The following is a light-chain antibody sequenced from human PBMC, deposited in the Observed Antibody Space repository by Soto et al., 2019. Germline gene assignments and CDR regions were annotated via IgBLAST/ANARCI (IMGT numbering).Light chain of an antibody. J-gene: IGLJ2*01. CDR3: AAWDDSLSSVV. V-gene: IGLV1-47*02. CDR2: SNN. CDR1: RYNIGSNY. Sequence: QSVLTQPPSASGTPGQRVTISCSGSRYNIGSNYVYWFQQLPGTAPKLLMYSNNQRPSGVPDRFSGSKSGTSASLAISGLRSEDEADYYCAAWDDSLSSVVFGGGTQLTVL.